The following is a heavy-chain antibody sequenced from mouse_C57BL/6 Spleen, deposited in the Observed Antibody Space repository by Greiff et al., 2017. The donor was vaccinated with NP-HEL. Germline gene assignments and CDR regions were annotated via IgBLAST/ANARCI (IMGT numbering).Heavy chain of an antibody. CDR2: ISDGGSYT. J-gene: IGHJ3*01. Sequence: EVKLMESGGGLVKPGGSLKLSCAASGFTFSSYAMSWVRQTPEKRLEWVATISDGGSYTYYPDNAKGRFTISRDNAKNNLYLQMSHLKSEDTAMYYCARDKGTTVVATRTPFAYWGQGTLVTVSA. D-gene: IGHD1-1*01. CDR1: GFTFSSYA. V-gene: IGHV5-4*01. CDR3: ARDKGTTVVATRTPFAY.